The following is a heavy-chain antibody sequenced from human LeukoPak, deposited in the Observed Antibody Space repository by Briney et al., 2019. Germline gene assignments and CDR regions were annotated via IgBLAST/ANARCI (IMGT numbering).Heavy chain of an antibody. Sequence: SETLSLTCTVSGGSISSYYWSWIRQPPGKGLEWIGYIYYSGSTNYNPSLKSRVTISVDTSKNQFSLKLSSVTAADTAVYYCARGTMVRVVIILVWGQGTLVTVSS. CDR3: ARGTMVRVVIILV. V-gene: IGHV4-59*12. D-gene: IGHD3-10*01. CDR1: GGSISSYY. J-gene: IGHJ4*02. CDR2: IYYSGST.